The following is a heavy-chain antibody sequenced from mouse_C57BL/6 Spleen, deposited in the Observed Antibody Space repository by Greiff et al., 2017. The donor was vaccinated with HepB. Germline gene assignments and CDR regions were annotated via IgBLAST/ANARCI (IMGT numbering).Heavy chain of an antibody. V-gene: IGHV14-3*01. Sequence: EVQRVESVAELVRPGASVKLSCTASGFNIKNTYMHWVKQRPEQGLEWIGRIDPANGNTKYAPKFQGKATITADTSSNTAYLQLSSLTSEDTAIYYCASGTAAQAWFAYWGQGTLVTVSA. J-gene: IGHJ3*01. CDR1: GFNIKNTY. D-gene: IGHD3-2*02. CDR2: IDPANGNT. CDR3: ASGTAAQAWFAY.